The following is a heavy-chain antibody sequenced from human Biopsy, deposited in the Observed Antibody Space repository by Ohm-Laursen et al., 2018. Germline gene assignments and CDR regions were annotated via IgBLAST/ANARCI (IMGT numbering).Heavy chain of an antibody. Sequence: PSDTLSLTCTVSGDSISTYYWSWIRQPPGKGLQWIGYIYYTGNTGYNPSLQSRVTISVDTSKNHFSLRLRSMTPADTAMYYCARDRGYYSDRTVPGYFDLWGRGTLVTVSS. CDR1: GDSISTYY. V-gene: IGHV4-59*01. D-gene: IGHD3-22*01. CDR3: ARDRGYYSDRTVPGYFDL. CDR2: IYYTGNT. J-gene: IGHJ2*01.